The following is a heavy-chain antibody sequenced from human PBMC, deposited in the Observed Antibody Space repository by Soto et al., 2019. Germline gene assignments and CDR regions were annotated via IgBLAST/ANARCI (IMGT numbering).Heavy chain of an antibody. CDR2: ISTDDGNT. CDR1: GYTFTEYG. CDR3: ARVTLGA. D-gene: IGHD6-6*01. V-gene: IGHV1-18*01. Sequence: QVQLVQSGGEVKKPGASVKVSCKASGYTFTEYGLSWVRQTPGQGLEWLGWISTDDGNTHYAQKVRDRAAMTADPSTSTAYLELRSLRSDDTAMYYCARVTLGAWGQGTMVTV. J-gene: IGHJ3*01.